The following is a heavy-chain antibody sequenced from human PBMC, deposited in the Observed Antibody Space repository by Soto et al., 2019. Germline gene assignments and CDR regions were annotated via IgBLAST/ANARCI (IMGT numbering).Heavy chain of an antibody. V-gene: IGHV1-46*01. CDR2: INPSGGST. CDR1: GYTFTSYY. D-gene: IGHD3-22*01. Sequence: QVQLVQSGAEVKKPGASVKVSCKASGYTFTSYYMHWVRQAPGQGLEWMGIINPSGGSTSYAQKFQGRVTMTSDTSTSTVYMELSSLRSEDTAVYYCARDPSPVYYYDSSGLFDYWGQGTLVTVSS. J-gene: IGHJ4*02. CDR3: ARDPSPVYYYDSSGLFDY.